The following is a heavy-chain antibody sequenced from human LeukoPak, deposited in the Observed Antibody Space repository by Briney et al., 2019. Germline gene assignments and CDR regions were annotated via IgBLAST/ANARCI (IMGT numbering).Heavy chain of an antibody. CDR2: ISGGGHNT. CDR1: GFTFSSYA. J-gene: IGHJ4*02. Sequence: GGSLRLSCAASGFTFSSYAMSWVRQAPGKGLEWVSVISGGGHNTYYADSVKGRFTISRDNAKNTLYLQMNSLRAEDTALYYCARSSGRAVAEFDYWGQGTLVTVSS. D-gene: IGHD6-19*01. V-gene: IGHV3-23*01. CDR3: ARSSGRAVAEFDY.